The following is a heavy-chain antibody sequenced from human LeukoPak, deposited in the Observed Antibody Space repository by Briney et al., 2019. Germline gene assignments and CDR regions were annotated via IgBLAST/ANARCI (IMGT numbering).Heavy chain of an antibody. V-gene: IGHV3-7*01. CDR2: IKGDESAK. CDR3: ARDRRTLEYYPDY. CDR1: GFTFSTFW. D-gene: IGHD3-10*01. J-gene: IGHJ4*02. Sequence: GGSLRLSCAASGFTFSTFWMAWVRQAPGKGLEWVANIKGDESAKHQADSVKGRFTIFRDNAQRSVYLQMSSLRGEDTAVYYCARDRRTLEYYPDYWGQGTLVTVSS.